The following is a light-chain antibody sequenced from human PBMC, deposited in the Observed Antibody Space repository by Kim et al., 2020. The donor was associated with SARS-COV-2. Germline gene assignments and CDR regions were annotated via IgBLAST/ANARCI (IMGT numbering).Light chain of an antibody. CDR2: GAS. V-gene: IGKV3-20*01. J-gene: IGKJ5*01. CDR1: QSVSSKY. CDR3: QYYGSSLPIT. Sequence: PRDRATHSCRASQSVSSKYLAWYQQRPGKAPRLLIYGASIRATGIPDRSSGSGSGTDFTLTISGLEPEDFAVYYCQYYGSSLPITCCQGTRLEI.